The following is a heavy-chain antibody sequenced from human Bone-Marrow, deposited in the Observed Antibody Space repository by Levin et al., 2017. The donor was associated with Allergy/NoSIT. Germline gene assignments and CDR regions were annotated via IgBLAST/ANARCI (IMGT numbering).Heavy chain of an antibody. V-gene: IGHV4-4*02. D-gene: IGHD2-2*01. CDR3: ARDRLETGYCISTSCSLQGYYYGMDV. Sequence: SETLSLTCAVSGGSISSSNWWSWVRQPPGKGLEWIGEIYHSGSTNYNPSLKSRVTISVDKSKNQFSLKLSSVTAADTAVYYCARDRLETGYCISTSCSLQGYYYGMDVWGQGTTVTVSS. CDR1: GGSISSSNW. CDR2: IYHSGST. J-gene: IGHJ6*02.